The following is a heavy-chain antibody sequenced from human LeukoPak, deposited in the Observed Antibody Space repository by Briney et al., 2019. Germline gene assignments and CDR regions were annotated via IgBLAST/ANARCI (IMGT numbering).Heavy chain of an antibody. D-gene: IGHD1-26*01. Sequence: ASVKVYCKASGYTFTGYYLHWVRQAPGQGLEWMGWINPNSGGTNYAQKFQGWVTMTRDTSISTAYMELSRLRSDDTAVYYCAREFYRGSYYFDPWGQGTLVTVSS. J-gene: IGHJ5*02. V-gene: IGHV1-2*04. CDR2: INPNSGGT. CDR3: AREFYRGSYYFDP. CDR1: GYTFTGYY.